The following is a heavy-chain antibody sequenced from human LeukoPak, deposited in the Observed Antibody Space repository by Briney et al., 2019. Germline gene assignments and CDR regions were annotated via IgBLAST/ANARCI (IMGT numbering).Heavy chain of an antibody. D-gene: IGHD4-17*01. CDR1: GFTFDDYG. J-gene: IGHJ4*02. CDR3: ARRSYGDYELDY. CDR2: INWNGGST. Sequence: GGSLRLSCAAYGFTFDDYGMSWVRQAPGKGLEWVSGINWNGGSTGYADSVKGRFTISRDNAKNSLYLQMNSLRAEDTALYYCARRSYGDYELDYWGQGTLVTVSS. V-gene: IGHV3-20*04.